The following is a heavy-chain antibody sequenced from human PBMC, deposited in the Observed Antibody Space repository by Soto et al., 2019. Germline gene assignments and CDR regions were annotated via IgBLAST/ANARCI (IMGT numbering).Heavy chain of an antibody. CDR2: IYWDDDK. CDR1: GFSLSTSGVG. J-gene: IGHJ4*02. V-gene: IGHV2-5*02. CDR3: AHRPTYCSGGSCYSGFDY. D-gene: IGHD2-15*01. Sequence: QITLKESGPTLVKPTQTLTLTCTFSGFSLSTSGVGVGWIRQPPGQALEWMALIYWDDDKRYSPSLKSRLTITQDTSKNQGVITMTNMDPVDTATYYCAHRPTYCSGGSCYSGFDYWGQGTLVTVSS.